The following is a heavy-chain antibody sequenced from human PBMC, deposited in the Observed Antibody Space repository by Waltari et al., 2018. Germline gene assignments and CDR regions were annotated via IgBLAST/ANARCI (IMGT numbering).Heavy chain of an antibody. V-gene: IGHV4-39*01. D-gene: IGHD6-19*01. J-gene: IGHJ2*01. Sequence: QLQLQESGPGLVKPSETLSLTCTVSGGSISSSSYYWGWIRQPPGKGLEWIGSIYYSGSTYYNPSLKSRVTISVDTSKNQFSLKLSSVTAADTAVYYCARHPYSSGWYPAYWYFDLWGRGTLVTVSS. CDR2: IYYSGST. CDR1: GGSISSSSYY. CDR3: ARHPYSSGWYPAYWYFDL.